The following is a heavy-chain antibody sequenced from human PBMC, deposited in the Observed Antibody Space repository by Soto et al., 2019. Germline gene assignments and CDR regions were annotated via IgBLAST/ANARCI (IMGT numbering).Heavy chain of an antibody. Sequence: SETLSLTCAVYGGSFSGYYWSWIRQPPGKGLEWIGEINHSGSTNYNPSLKSRVTISVDTSKNQFSLKLSSVTAADTAVYYCARGFRFGESLYYYYGMDVWGQGTTVTVSS. V-gene: IGHV4-34*01. J-gene: IGHJ6*02. CDR3: ARGFRFGESLYYYYGMDV. D-gene: IGHD3-10*01. CDR2: INHSGST. CDR1: GGSFSGYY.